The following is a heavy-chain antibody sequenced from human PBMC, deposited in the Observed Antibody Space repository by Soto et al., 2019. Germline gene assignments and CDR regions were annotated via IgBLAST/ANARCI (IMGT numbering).Heavy chain of an antibody. J-gene: IGHJ4*02. V-gene: IGHV1-18*01. Sequence: QVQLVQSGAEVKKPGASVKVSCKASGYTFTNYDLTWVRQAPGQGLEWMGWISAYNGNTNYAQNLQGRVAMTTDTSPSTAYMELRSPRSDDTAVYYCARDRSSSDYWGQGILVTVSS. CDR3: ARDRSSSDY. CDR1: GYTFTNYD. D-gene: IGHD6-6*01. CDR2: ISAYNGNT.